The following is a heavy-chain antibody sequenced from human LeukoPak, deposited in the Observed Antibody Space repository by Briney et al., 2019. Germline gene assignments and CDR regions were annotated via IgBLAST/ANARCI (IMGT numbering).Heavy chain of an antibody. D-gene: IGHD2-15*01. CDR3: ARNSCPSGSCYDNRGYFDY. J-gene: IGHJ4*01. CDR2: IYYSGST. Sequence: PSETLSLTCTVSGGSISSYYWTWIRQPPGKGLEWIGYIYYSGSTNYNPSLKSRVTISVDTSKNQLSLKVTSVTAADTAVYYCARNSCPSGSCYDNRGYFDYWGQGTLVTVSS. CDR1: GGSISSYY. V-gene: IGHV4-59*01.